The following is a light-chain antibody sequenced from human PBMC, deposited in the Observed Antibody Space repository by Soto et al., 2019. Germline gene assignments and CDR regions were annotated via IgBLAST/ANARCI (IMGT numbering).Light chain of an antibody. V-gene: IGLV3-21*04. J-gene: IGLJ2*01. CDR1: NIGNLD. Sequence: SYELTQPPSVSAAPGKTATITCGGNNIGNLDVHWYQQKPGQAPVLVIFSDNDRPSGIPERFSGSNSGNTATLTISRVDAGDEANYYCQVWDGSTDAVFGGGTKLTVL. CDR3: QVWDGSTDAV. CDR2: SDN.